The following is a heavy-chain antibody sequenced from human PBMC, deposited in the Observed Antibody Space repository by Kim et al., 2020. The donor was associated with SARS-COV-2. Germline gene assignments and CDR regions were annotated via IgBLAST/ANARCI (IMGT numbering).Heavy chain of an antibody. CDR1: GLTLRSYS. CDR3: VREGDSGSYAQH. Sequence: GGSLRLSCAASGLTLRSYSMNWVRQAPGKGLEWLSYIRGSSTMTYYAESVRGRFTISRDDAKNSLYLQMDGLRDEDTAVYYCVREGDSGSYAQHWGQGTLVIVSS. V-gene: IGHV3-48*02. CDR2: IRGSSTMT. D-gene: IGHD3-10*01. J-gene: IGHJ1*01.